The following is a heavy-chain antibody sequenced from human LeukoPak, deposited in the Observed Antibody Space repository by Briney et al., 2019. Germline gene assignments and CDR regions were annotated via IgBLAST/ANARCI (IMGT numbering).Heavy chain of an antibody. CDR2: ISRSATTI. CDR1: GFTFSSYE. D-gene: IGHD6-13*01. CDR3: ARVGALSSSWLLY. J-gene: IGHJ4*02. Sequence: HPGGSPRLSCAASGFTFSSYEMNWVRQAPGKGLEWVSSISRSATTIYYADSVKGRFTISRDNAKNSLYLQMNSLRAEDTAVYFCARVGALSSSWLLYWGQGTLVTVSS. V-gene: IGHV3-48*03.